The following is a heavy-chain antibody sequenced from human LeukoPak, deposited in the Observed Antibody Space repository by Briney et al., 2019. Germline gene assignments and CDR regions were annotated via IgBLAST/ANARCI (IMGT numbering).Heavy chain of an antibody. CDR2: IYYSGST. V-gene: IGHV4-59*08. CDR3: ARRGYYFGY. J-gene: IGHJ4*02. D-gene: IGHD3-16*01. CDR1: GGAISSYC. Sequence: PSETLSLTCTVSGGAISSYCWTWIRQPPGKGLEWIGYIYYSGSTNYNPSLKSRVTISVDTSKNQFSLKLSSVTAADTAVYYCARRGYYFGYWGQGTLVTVSS.